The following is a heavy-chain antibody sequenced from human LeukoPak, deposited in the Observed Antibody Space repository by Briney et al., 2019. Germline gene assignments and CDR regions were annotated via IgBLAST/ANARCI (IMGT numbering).Heavy chain of an antibody. J-gene: IGHJ5*02. D-gene: IGHD3-10*01. V-gene: IGHV3-43*02. CDR2: ISGDGGST. CDR3: AKVGSGSYYNGGLDP. CDR1: GFTFDDYA. Sequence: GGSLRLSCAASGFTFDDYAMHWVRQAPGKGLEWVSLISGDGGSTYYADSVKGRFTISRDNSKNSLYLQMNSLRTEDTALYYCAKVGSGSYYNGGLDPWGQGTLVTVSS.